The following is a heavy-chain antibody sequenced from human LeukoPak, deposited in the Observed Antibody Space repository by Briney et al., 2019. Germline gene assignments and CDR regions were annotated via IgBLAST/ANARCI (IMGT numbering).Heavy chain of an antibody. CDR1: GFTFRRYA. D-gene: IGHD2-2*01. Sequence: GGSLRLSCELSGFTFRRYAMHWVRQAPGKGLEWLAVVSYDGGNEYYADSVRGRFTISRGKSRNTAFLQMDSLRHEDTGVYFCARDRYASRSYVMDVWGQGTTVVVSS. J-gene: IGHJ6*02. V-gene: IGHV3-30*04. CDR3: ARDRYASRSYVMDV. CDR2: VSYDGGNE.